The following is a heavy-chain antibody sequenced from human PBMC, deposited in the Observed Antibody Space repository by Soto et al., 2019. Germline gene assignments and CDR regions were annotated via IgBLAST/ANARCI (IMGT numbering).Heavy chain of an antibody. J-gene: IGHJ6*02. V-gene: IGHV5-51*01. CDR1: GYSFTSYW. D-gene: IGHD3-3*01. CDR3: AKGIYYDFWSGYGQRDYYYYGMDV. Sequence: PGESLKISCKGSGYSFTSYWIGWVRQMPGKGLEWMGIIYPGDSDTRYSPSFQGQVTISADKSISTAYLQWSSLKASDTAMYYCAKGIYYDFWSGYGQRDYYYYGMDVWGQGTTVTVSS. CDR2: IYPGDSDT.